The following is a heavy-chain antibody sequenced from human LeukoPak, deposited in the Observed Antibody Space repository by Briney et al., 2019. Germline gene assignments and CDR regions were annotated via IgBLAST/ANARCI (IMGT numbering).Heavy chain of an antibody. Sequence: QAGGSLRLSCAASGFSFSSNVMIWVRQAPGKGLEWISYITSNSYSMYYADSVEGRFTISRDNAEGSVFLQMDGLRVEDTAVYYCATEVDRSFDHWGQGVLVTVSS. CDR2: ITSNSYSM. V-gene: IGHV3-48*03. CDR3: ATEVDRSFDH. J-gene: IGHJ4*02. D-gene: IGHD2-15*01. CDR1: GFSFSSNV.